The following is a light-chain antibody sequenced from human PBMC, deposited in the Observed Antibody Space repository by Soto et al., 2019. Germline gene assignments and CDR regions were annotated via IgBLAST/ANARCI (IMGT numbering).Light chain of an antibody. V-gene: IGKV1-5*03. CDR2: KAS. Sequence: DLQMTQSPSTLSASVGDRVTITCRASQSISSWLAWYQQKPGKAPTLLIYKASSLESGVPSRFSGSGSGTEFTLTISSLQPDDFATYYCQQFNNYPWTFGQGTRVEIK. CDR3: QQFNNYPWT. J-gene: IGKJ1*01. CDR1: QSISSW.